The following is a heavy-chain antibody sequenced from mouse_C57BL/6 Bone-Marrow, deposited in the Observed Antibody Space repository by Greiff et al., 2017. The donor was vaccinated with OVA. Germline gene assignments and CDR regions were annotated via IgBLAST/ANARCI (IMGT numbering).Heavy chain of an antibody. CDR1: GYTFTSYG. J-gene: IGHJ3*01. Sequence: QVQLQQSGAELARPGASVKLSCKASGYTFTSYGISWVKQRTGQGLEWIGEIYPRSGNTYYTEKFKGKATLTADKSTSTAYMELRSLTSEDSAVYFCARRRDRGSYYDGSSAFAYWGQGTLVTVSA. CDR2: IYPRSGNT. V-gene: IGHV1-81*01. CDR3: ARRRDRGSYYDGSSAFAY. D-gene: IGHD1-1*01.